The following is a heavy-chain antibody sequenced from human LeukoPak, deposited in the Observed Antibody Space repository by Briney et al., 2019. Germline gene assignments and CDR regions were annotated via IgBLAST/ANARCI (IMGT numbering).Heavy chain of an antibody. J-gene: IGHJ4*02. Sequence: SQTLSLTCTVSGDSITSGSFYLRWIRQPAGRGLEWIGRIYTSGRNDYNPSLKSRVTMSVDTSKSDFSLILSSVTATDTAVYHCARDPTGHGFYFDYWGQGIQVTVSS. D-gene: IGHD3-9*01. V-gene: IGHV4-61*02. CDR3: ARDPTGHGFYFDY. CDR2: IYTSGRN. CDR1: GDSITSGSFY.